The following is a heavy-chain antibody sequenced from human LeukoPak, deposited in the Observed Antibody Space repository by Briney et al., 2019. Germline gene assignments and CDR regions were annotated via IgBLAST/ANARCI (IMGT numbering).Heavy chain of an antibody. CDR3: ARVQYYYDSSGTIYYFDY. CDR2: IKQDGSEK. D-gene: IGHD3-22*01. J-gene: IGHJ4*02. CDR1: GFTVSSNC. V-gene: IGHV3-7*01. Sequence: PGGSLRLSCAASGFTVSSNCMSWVRQAPGKGLEWVANIKQDGSEKYYVDSVKGRFTISRDNAKNSLYLQMNSLRAEDTAVYYCARVQYYYDSSGTIYYFDYWGQGTLVTVSS.